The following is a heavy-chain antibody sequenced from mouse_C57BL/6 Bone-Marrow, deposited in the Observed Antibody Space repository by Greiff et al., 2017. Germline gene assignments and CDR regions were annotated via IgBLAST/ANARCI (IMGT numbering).Heavy chain of an antibody. CDR3: ATLYYDYDLAWFAY. CDR1: GYTFTSYG. CDR2: IYPRSGNT. J-gene: IGHJ3*01. V-gene: IGHV1-81*01. Sequence: VQLKQSGAELARPGASVKLSCKASGYTFTSYGISWVKQRTGQGLEWIGEIYPRSGNTYYNEKFKGKATLTADKSSSTAYMELRSLTSEDSAVYFCATLYYDYDLAWFAYWGQGTLVTVSA. D-gene: IGHD2-4*01.